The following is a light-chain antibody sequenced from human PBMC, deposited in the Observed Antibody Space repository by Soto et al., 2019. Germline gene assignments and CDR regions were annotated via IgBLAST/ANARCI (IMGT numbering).Light chain of an antibody. V-gene: IGLV2-14*01. CDR1: SSDVGGYKY. CDR3: SSYTSSSTRV. J-gene: IGLJ3*02. CDR2: EVS. Sequence: QSALTQPASVSGSPGQSITISCTGTSSDVGGYKYVSWYQQHPGKAPKLMIYEVSNRPSGVSNRFSGSKSGSTASLTISGLQAEDEADYYCSSYTSSSTRVFGGGTMLTVL.